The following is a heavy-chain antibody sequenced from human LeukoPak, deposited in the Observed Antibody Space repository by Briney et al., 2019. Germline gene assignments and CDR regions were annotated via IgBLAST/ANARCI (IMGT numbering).Heavy chain of an antibody. V-gene: IGHV4-30-2*01. CDR1: GGSISSGGYS. CDR3: ARGSAMIGFDP. J-gene: IGHJ5*02. D-gene: IGHD3-22*01. Sequence: SQTLSLTCAVSGGSISSGGYSWSWIGQPPGKGLEWIGYIYHSGSTYYNPSLKSRVTISVDRSKNQFSLKLSSVTAADTAVYYCARGSAMIGFDPWGQGTLVTVSS. CDR2: IYHSGST.